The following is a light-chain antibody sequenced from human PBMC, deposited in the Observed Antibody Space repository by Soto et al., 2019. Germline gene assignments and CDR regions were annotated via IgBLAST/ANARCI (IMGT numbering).Light chain of an antibody. CDR1: QSVSSSY. V-gene: IGKV3-20*01. CDR3: QQYDSSAEIT. J-gene: IGKJ5*01. CDR2: GAS. Sequence: EIVLTQSPGTLSLSPGERATLACRASQSVSSSYLAWYQQPPGQAPRLLIYGASSRATGIPDRFSGSGSGTSFTLPIIRLEPDDYVVYYCQQYDSSAEITFGQGTRLEIK.